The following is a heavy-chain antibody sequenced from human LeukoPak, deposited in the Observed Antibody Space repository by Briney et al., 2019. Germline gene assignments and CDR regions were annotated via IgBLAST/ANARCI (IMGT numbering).Heavy chain of an antibody. V-gene: IGHV3-33*01. CDR3: ATDRPTMDV. J-gene: IGHJ6*02. CDR2: IWYDGSNK. Sequence: GRSLRLSCAASGFTFSSYGMHWVRQAPGKGLEWVAVIWYDGSNKYYADSVKGRFTVSRDNSKNTLYLQMNSLRAEDTAVYYCATDRPTMDVWGQGTTVTVSS. CDR1: GFTFSSYG.